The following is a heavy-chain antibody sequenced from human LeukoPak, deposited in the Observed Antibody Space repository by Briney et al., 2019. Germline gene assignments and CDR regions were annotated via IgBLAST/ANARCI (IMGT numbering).Heavy chain of an antibody. J-gene: IGHJ4*02. CDR1: GFTFSGSA. V-gene: IGHV3-73*01. CDR2: IRSKANNYAT. CDR3: ATNQDYRFEY. D-gene: IGHD4-11*01. Sequence: GGSLRLSCAVSGFTFSGSAMHWVRQASGKGLEWVGRIRSKANNYATAYAASVEGRFTISRDNSKNTAFLQMNRLRADDTAVYYCATNQDYRFEYWGQGTLVTVSS.